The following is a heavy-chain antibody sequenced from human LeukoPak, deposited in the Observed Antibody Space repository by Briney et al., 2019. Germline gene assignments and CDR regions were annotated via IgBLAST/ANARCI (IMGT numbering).Heavy chain of an antibody. J-gene: IGHJ3*02. V-gene: IGHV1-69*05. CDR1: GGTFSSYA. CDR2: IIPIFGTA. D-gene: IGHD3-16*01. CDR3: ATVPEGVPDAFDI. Sequence: ASVKVSCKASGGTFSSYAISWVRQAPGQGLEWMGGIIPIFGTANYAQKFQGRVTITTDESTSTAYMELSSLRSEDTAVYYCATVPEGVPDAFDIWGQGTMVTVSS.